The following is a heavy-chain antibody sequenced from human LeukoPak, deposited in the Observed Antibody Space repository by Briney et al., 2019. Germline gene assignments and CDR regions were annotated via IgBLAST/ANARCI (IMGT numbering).Heavy chain of an antibody. CDR3: ARSGTNYYDSSGYDY. J-gene: IGHJ4*02. V-gene: IGHV3-66*01. D-gene: IGHD3-22*01. CDR2: IYSGGST. Sequence: GGSLRLSCGVSGITVSGNYMSWVRQAPGKGLEWVSDIYSGGSTYYADSVKGRFTISRDNAKNSLYLQMNSLRAEDTAVYYCARSGTNYYDSSGYDYWGQGTLVTVSS. CDR1: GITVSGNY.